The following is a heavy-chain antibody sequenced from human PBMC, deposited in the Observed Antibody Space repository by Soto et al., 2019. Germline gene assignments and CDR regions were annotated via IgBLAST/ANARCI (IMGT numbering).Heavy chain of an antibody. CDR3: ARLVGDCSGGSCYNWFDP. J-gene: IGHJ5*02. Sequence: PGESLKISCTGSGYSFTSYWIGWGRQMPGKGLEWRGIIYPGDSDTRYSPSFQGQVTISADKSSSTAYLQWSSLKASDTAMYYCARLVGDCSGGSCYNWFDPWGQGTLVTVSS. D-gene: IGHD2-15*01. V-gene: IGHV5-51*01. CDR2: IYPGDSDT. CDR1: GYSFTSYW.